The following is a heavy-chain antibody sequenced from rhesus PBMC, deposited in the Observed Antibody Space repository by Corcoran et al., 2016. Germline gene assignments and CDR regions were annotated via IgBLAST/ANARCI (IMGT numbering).Heavy chain of an antibody. V-gene: IGHV1S9*01. Sequence: QVQLVQSGAAVKKPGASVKLSCKASGYTFTSHYINWGRRAPGQVLGWRGCINPINGNTGYAQKFQGRVTMTRDTSTSTAYMELSSLRSEDTAVYYCTRRQLSAFDFWGQGLRVTVSS. CDR1: GYTFTSHY. D-gene: IGHD5-12*01. CDR3: TRRQLSAFDF. CDR2: INPINGNT. J-gene: IGHJ3*01.